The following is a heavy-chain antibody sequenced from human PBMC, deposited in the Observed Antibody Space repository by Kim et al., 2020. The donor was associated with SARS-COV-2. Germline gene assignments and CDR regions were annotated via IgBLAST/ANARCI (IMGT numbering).Heavy chain of an antibody. V-gene: IGHV3-30*18. J-gene: IGHJ4*02. D-gene: IGHD3-10*01. Sequence: GGSLRLSCAASGFTFSSYGMHWVRQAPGKGLEWVAVISYDGSNKYYADSVKGRFTISRDNSKNTLYLQMNSLRAEDTAVYYCAKDPGTASEDSWGQGTL. CDR3: AKDPGTASEDS. CDR1: GFTFSSYG. CDR2: ISYDGSNK.